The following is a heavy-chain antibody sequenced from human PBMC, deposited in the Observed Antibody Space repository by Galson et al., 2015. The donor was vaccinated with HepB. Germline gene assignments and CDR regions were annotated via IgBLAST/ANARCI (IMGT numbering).Heavy chain of an antibody. CDR2: IYHSGST. D-gene: IGHD3-22*01. V-gene: IGHV4-39*07. CDR3: AREEGEDDDSRASYEDYYYMDV. J-gene: IGHJ6*03. Sequence: SETLSLTCTVSGGSISSSSFYWGWIRQPPGKGLEWIGSIYHSGSTHYNPSLKSRVTISVDTSKNQFYLNLSSVTAADTAVYYCAREEGEDDDSRASYEDYYYMDVWGKGTTVTVSS. CDR1: GGSISSSSFY.